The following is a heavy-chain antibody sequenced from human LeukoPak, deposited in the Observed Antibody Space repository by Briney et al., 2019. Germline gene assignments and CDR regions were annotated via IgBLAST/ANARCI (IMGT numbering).Heavy chain of an antibody. CDR2: IYYSGST. Sequence: SETLSLTCTVSGGSISSGGYYWSWIRQHPGKGLEWIGYIYYSGSTYYNPSLKSRVTISVDTSKNQFSLKLSSVTAADTAVYYCARSTCYYDSSGYSFDYWGQGTLVTVSS. D-gene: IGHD3-22*01. CDR1: GGSISSGGYY. V-gene: IGHV4-31*03. CDR3: ARSTCYYDSSGYSFDY. J-gene: IGHJ4*02.